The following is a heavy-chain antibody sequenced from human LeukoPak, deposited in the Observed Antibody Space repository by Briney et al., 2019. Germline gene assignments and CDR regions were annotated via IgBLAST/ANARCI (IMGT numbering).Heavy chain of an antibody. D-gene: IGHD6-13*01. V-gene: IGHV1-69*01. Sequence: SVKVSCKASGGTFSSYAISWVRQAPGQGLEWMGGIIPIFGTANYAQKFQGRVTITADESTGTAYMELSSLRSEDTAVYYCAREARIAAAGPPDWFDPWGQGTLVTVSS. CDR3: AREARIAAAGPPDWFDP. J-gene: IGHJ5*02. CDR2: IIPIFGTA. CDR1: GGTFSSYA.